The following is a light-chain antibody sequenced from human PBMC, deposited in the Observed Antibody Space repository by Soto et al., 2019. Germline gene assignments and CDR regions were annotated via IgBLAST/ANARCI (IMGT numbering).Light chain of an antibody. Sequence: DIQLTQAPPTLPASVEDRDTITCLASQSIRHFLGFYQQKPGKAPKVVVYDASNLESVVPSRFSGSGSGTEFTLTFTTPKPDDFATYYCQQYDDYWTFGPGTKVDIK. J-gene: IGKJ1*01. CDR1: QSIRHF. CDR3: QQYDDYWT. CDR2: DAS. V-gene: IGKV1-5*01.